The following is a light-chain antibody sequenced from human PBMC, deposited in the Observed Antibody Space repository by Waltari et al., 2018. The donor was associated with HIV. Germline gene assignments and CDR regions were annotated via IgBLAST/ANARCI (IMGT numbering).Light chain of an antibody. CDR3: CSYAGSNNYVV. J-gene: IGLJ2*01. V-gene: IGLV2-8*01. CDR2: EVS. CDR1: SSDVGGYNY. Sequence: QSALTQPPSASGSPGQSVTISCTGTSSDVGGYNYVSWYQPHTGKAPKLLIYEVSKRPSGVPDRFSGSKSGNTASLTVSGLQAEDEADYFCCSYAGSNNYVVFGGGTKVTVL.